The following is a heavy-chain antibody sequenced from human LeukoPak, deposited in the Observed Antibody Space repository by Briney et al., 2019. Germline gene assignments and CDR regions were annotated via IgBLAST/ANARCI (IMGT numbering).Heavy chain of an antibody. V-gene: IGHV3-21*04. CDR1: GFTFSSYS. CDR2: MSSSSSYI. J-gene: IGHJ4*02. CDR3: ARAKPKNMVRGLIMRRESRYYFDY. Sequence: GGSLRLSCAASGFTFSSYSMSWVRQAPGKGLEWVSFMSSSSSYIYYADSVKGRFTISRDNSKSTLYIQMNSLRAEDTAVYYCARAKPKNMVRGLIMRRESRYYFDYWGQGTLVTVSS. D-gene: IGHD3-10*01.